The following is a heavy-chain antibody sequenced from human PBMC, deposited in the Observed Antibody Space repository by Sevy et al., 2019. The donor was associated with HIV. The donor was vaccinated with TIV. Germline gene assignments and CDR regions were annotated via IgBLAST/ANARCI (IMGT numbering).Heavy chain of an antibody. CDR3: SNSLEHYYRMDV. CDR2: VHLDGSNK. J-gene: IGHJ6*02. Sequence: GGSVRLSCGASGFTFSNYGMHWVRQAPGKGLEWVAFVHLDGSNKYYADSVRGRFTISRDKSKNTLYLQMTSLRAEDTAVYYSSNSLEHYYRMDVWGQGTTVTVSS. CDR1: GFTFSNYG. V-gene: IGHV3-30*02.